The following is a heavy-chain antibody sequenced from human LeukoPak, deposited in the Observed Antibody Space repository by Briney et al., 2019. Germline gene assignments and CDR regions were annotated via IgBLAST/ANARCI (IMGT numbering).Heavy chain of an antibody. J-gene: IGHJ5*02. V-gene: IGHV1-2*02. Sequence: ASVKVSCKASGYTFTGYYMHWVRQAPGQGLEWMGWINPNSGGTNYAQKFQGRVTMTRDTSISTAYMELSRLRSDDTAVYYCARDTDYYDSSGYPNWFDPWAREPWSPSPQ. CDR2: INPNSGGT. CDR1: GYTFTGYY. CDR3: ARDTDYYDSSGYPNWFDP. D-gene: IGHD3-22*01.